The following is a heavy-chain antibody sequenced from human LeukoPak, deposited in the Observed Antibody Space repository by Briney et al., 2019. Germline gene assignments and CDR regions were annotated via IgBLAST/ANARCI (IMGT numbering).Heavy chain of an antibody. CDR2: ISYDGSQY. Sequence: GSLRLSCAASGFTFSSYSMNWVRQAPGQGLEWVAVISYDGSQYYYGDSVKGRFTISRDNSRNTLDLQLNSLTADDTAVYYCARDAYLRGLPDGFFDSWGQGALVTVSP. V-gene: IGHV3-30*03. J-gene: IGHJ4*02. CDR3: ARDAYLRGLPDGFFDS. CDR1: GFTFSSYS. D-gene: IGHD3-10*02.